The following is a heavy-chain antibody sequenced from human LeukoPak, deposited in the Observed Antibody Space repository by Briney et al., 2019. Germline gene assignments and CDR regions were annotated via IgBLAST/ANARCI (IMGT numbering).Heavy chain of an antibody. CDR3: AKGTNYYDTTTMEV. D-gene: IGHD3-22*01. Sequence: GGSLRLSCAASGFPFNNYAMTWVLRAPGKGLEWVAVISGGGTTAFYADSVKGRFTVSRDNSKNTLFLQMNRLRAEDTAVYYCAKGTNYYDTTTMEVWGQGTTVTVSS. CDR1: GFPFNNYA. V-gene: IGHV3-23*01. J-gene: IGHJ6*02. CDR2: ISGGGTTA.